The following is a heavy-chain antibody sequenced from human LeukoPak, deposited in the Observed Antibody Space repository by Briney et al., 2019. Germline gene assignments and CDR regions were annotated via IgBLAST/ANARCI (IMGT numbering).Heavy chain of an antibody. CDR1: GFTFSSYS. D-gene: IGHD2-2*01. CDR3: ASFGTVPAATAATPGPYWYFDL. V-gene: IGHV3-21*01. J-gene: IGHJ2*01. Sequence: GGSLRLSCAASGFTFSSYSMNWVRQAPGKGLEWVSSISSSSSYIYYADSVKGRFTISRDNAKNSLYLQMNSLRAEDTAVYYCASFGTVPAATAATPGPYWYFDLWGRGTLVTVSS. CDR2: ISSSSSYI.